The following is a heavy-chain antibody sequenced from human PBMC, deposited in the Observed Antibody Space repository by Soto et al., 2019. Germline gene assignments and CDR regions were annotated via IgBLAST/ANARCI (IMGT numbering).Heavy chain of an antibody. CDR1: GYTLTELS. Sequence: QVHLVQSGAEVKKPGASVKVSCKVSGYTLTELSMHWVRQTPGKGIERLGGFNPEVDDTIYAQKFQGRVTMTKDTSSDTAYMELSSLRSEDTAVYYCTTTPYSSASHFDYWGQGTLVTVSS. CDR2: FNPEVDDT. D-gene: IGHD2-2*01. CDR3: TTTPYSSASHFDY. V-gene: IGHV1-24*01. J-gene: IGHJ4*02.